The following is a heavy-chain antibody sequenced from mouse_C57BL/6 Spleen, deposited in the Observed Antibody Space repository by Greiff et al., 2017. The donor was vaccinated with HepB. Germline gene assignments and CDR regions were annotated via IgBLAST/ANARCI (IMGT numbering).Heavy chain of an antibody. Sequence: EVKLMESGGGLVQPGGSLSLSCAASGFTFTDYYMSWVRQPPGKALEWLGFIRNKANGYTTEYSASVKGRFTISRDNSQSILYLQMNALRAEDSATYYCARSHYYGRDYAMDYWGQGTSVTVSS. D-gene: IGHD1-1*01. CDR2: IRNKANGYTT. V-gene: IGHV7-3*01. CDR3: ARSHYYGRDYAMDY. J-gene: IGHJ4*01. CDR1: GFTFTDYY.